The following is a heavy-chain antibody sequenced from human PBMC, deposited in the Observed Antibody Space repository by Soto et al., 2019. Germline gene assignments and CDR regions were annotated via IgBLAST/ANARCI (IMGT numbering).Heavy chain of an antibody. J-gene: IGHJ6*02. D-gene: IGHD4-17*01. CDR1: GFTFSSYS. CDR2: ISSSSCEI. CDR3: ARDRWDYGDYLCYYYYGMDV. Sequence: GGSLRLSCAASGFTFSSYSMNWVRQAPGKGLEWVSSISSSSCEIYYADSVKGRFTISRDNAKNSLYLQMNSLRAEDTAVYYCARDRWDYGDYLCYYYYGMDVWGQGTTVTVSS. V-gene: IGHV3-21*01.